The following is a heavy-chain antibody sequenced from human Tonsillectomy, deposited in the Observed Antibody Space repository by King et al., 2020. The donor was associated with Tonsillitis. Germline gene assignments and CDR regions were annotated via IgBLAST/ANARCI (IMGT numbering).Heavy chain of an antibody. CDR2: ISSSGSII. D-gene: IGHD3-22*01. CDR3: ARDFYYDSSSYYYVAGNPLEY. CDR1: GFTFSDYY. Sequence: VQLVESGGGLVKPGGSLRLSCAASGFTFSDYYMSWIRQAPGKGLEGVSYISSSGSIIYYADSVKGRFTISRDNAKNSLYLQMNSLRAEDTAVYYCARDFYYDSSSYYYVAGNPLEYWGQGTLVTVSS. V-gene: IGHV3-11*01. J-gene: IGHJ4*02.